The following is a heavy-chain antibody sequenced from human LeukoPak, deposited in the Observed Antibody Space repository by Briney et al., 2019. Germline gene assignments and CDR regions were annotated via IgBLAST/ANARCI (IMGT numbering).Heavy chain of an antibody. J-gene: IGHJ6*02. V-gene: IGHV4-34*01. CDR3: ASCPAYYYGMGV. Sequence: PSETLSLTCAVYGGSFSGYYWSWIRQPPGKGLEWIGEINHSGSTNYNPSLESRVTISVDTSKNQFSLKLSSVTAADTAVYYCASCPAYYYGMGVWGQGTTVTVSS. CDR2: INHSGST. CDR1: GGSFSGYY.